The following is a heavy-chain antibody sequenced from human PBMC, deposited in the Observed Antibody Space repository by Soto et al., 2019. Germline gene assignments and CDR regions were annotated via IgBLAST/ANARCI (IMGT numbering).Heavy chain of an antibody. CDR2: MNPNSGNT. J-gene: IGHJ3*02. CDR3: ARGSGSSITIFGVVIIPVNAFDI. D-gene: IGHD3-3*01. CDR1: GYTFTSYD. Sequence: ASVKVSCKASGYTFTSYDINWVRQATGQGLEWMGWMNPNSGNTGYAQKFQGRVTMTRNTSISTAYMELSSLRSEDTAVYYCARGSGSSITIFGVVIIPVNAFDIWGQGTMVTVSS. V-gene: IGHV1-8*01.